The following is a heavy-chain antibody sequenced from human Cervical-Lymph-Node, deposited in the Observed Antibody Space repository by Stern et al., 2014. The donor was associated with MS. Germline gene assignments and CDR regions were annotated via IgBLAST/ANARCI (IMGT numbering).Heavy chain of an antibody. CDR1: GYTFTTFG. D-gene: IGHD1-7*01. CDR3: ARDLRVLGTTGWFDP. J-gene: IGHJ5*02. V-gene: IGHV1-18*01. Sequence: QVQLEESGPEVKNPGASVKVSCKASGYTFTTFGVNWVRQAPGQGLEWMGWISTYNDKTTYAQKFQGRVIMSTDTSTSTAYMEMRSLRSDDTAIYYCARDLRVLGTTGWFDPWGQGTLVTVSS. CDR2: ISTYNDKT.